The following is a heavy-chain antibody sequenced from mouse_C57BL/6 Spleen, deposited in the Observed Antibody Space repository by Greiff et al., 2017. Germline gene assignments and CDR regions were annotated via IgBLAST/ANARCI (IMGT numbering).Heavy chain of an antibody. CDR3: TRRGIYYYGSSSYYYAMDY. J-gene: IGHJ4*01. Sequence: QVQLQQSGAELVRPGASVTLSCKASGYTFTDYEMHWVKQTPVHGLEWIGAIDPETGGTAYNQKFKGKAILTADKSSSTAYMELRSLTSEDSAVYYCTRRGIYYYGSSSYYYAMDYWGQGTSVTVSS. V-gene: IGHV1-15*01. CDR2: IDPETGGT. CDR1: GYTFTDYE. D-gene: IGHD1-1*01.